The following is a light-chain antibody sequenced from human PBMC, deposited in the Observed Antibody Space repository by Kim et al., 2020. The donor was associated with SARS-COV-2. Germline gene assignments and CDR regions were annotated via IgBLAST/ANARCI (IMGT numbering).Light chain of an antibody. CDR1: QNINNY. V-gene: IGKV1-33*01. J-gene: IGKJ4*01. CDR2: DAS. CDR3: QQYDNLPLT. Sequence: AAVGDRVTITCQASQNINNYLNWYQQKPGKAPKLLIFDASNLEPGVPSRFSGRGSGTDFTFTISNLQPEDIGTYYCQQYDNLPLTFGGGTKVDI.